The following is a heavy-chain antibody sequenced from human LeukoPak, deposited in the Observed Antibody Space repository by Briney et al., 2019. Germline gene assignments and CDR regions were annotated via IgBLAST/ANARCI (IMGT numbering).Heavy chain of an antibody. CDR2: INPTGGST. D-gene: IGHD1-26*01. J-gene: IGHJ5*02. CDR3: ARDNSVGDNAWWFDP. V-gene: IGHV1-46*01. CDR1: GYTFTSYY. Sequence: ASVKVSCKASGYTFTSYYMHWVRQAPGQGLEWMGLINPTGGSTGYAQKFRGRVTMTRDISTSTDYMELSSLRSEDTAIYYCARDNSVGDNAWWFDPWGQGTLVTVSS.